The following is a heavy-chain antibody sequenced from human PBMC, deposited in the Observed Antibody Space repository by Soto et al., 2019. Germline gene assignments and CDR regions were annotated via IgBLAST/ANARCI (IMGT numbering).Heavy chain of an antibody. Sequence: QVQLQESGPGLVKPSQTLSLTCTVSGGSIRTTGYYWSWIRQHPGKSLEWIGYIYYTGSTYYNPSLKSRVTISVDTSKNQLSLKLSSVTAADTALYYCARGAGRGVTYYQYYYMDAWGKGTTVTVSS. CDR3: ARGAGRGVTYYQYYYMDA. D-gene: IGHD3-10*01. V-gene: IGHV4-31*03. J-gene: IGHJ6*03. CDR1: GGSIRTTGYY. CDR2: IYYTGST.